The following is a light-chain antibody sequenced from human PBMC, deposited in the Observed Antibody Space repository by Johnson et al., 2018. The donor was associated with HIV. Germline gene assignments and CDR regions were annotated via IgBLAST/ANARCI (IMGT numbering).Light chain of an antibody. CDR1: TYNIGNNY. CDR2: EKN. CDR3: GTWDSSLSADSYV. J-gene: IGLJ1*01. V-gene: IGLV1-51*02. Sequence: QSVLTQPPSVSAAPGQKVTISCSGSTYNIGNNYVSWYQQLPGTAPKLLIYEKNKRPSGIPDRFSGSKSGTSATLGITGLQTGDEADYYCGTWDSSLSADSYVFGSGTKVTVL.